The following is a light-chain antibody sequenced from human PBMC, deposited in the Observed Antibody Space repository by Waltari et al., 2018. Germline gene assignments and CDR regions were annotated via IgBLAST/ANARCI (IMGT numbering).Light chain of an antibody. V-gene: IGKV4-1*01. CDR3: QQYCSVPPT. J-gene: IGKJ1*01. Sequence: DVVMTQSPDSLAVSLGARATLNCTSSQSVLSITNKKNYLAWFQQKPGQPPKLRMYWASTRESGVPDRFRGSGSGTDFTLTISSLQAEDVAVDYCQQYCSVPPTFGQGTRVEIK. CDR1: QSVLSITNKKNY. CDR2: WAS.